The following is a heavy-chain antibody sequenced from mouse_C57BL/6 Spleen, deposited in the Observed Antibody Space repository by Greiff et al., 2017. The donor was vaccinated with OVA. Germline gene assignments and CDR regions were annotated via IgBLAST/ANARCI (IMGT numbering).Heavy chain of an antibody. Sequence: EVMLVESGGGLVKPGGSLKLSCAASGFTFSDYGMHWVRQAPEKGLEWVAYISSGSSTIYYADTVKGRFTISRDNAKSTLFLQMTSLRSEDTAVNYCAWYGYYGWFAYWGQGTLVTVSA. V-gene: IGHV5-17*01. CDR2: ISSGSSTI. J-gene: IGHJ3*01. D-gene: IGHD2-3*01. CDR3: AWYGYYGWFAY. CDR1: GFTFSDYG.